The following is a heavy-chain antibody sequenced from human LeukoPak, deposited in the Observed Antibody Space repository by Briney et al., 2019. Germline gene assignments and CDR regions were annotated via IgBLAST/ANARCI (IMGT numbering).Heavy chain of an antibody. CDR3: ARSSDKGTVDY. D-gene: IGHD2-15*01. CDR2: TNGDGRET. J-gene: IGHJ4*02. Sequence: GGSLRLSCEASTFTFTPGWMSWVRQAPGKGLEWVANTNGDGRETHYVDTVKGRCTISRDNAINTLYLQMDSLRVEDTAVYYCARSSDKGTVDYWGQGTLVTVSS. CDR1: TFTFTPGW. V-gene: IGHV3-7*01.